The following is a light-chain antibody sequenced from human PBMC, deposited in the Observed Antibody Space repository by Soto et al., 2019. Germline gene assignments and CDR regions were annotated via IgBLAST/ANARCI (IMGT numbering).Light chain of an antibody. CDR3: QQRSNWPPLIT. Sequence: EIVLTQSPATLSVSPGERATLSCRASQSVSSNLVWYQQKPGEAPRLLIYGASTRATGIPASFSGSGSGTEFTLTISSLEPEDFAVYYCQQRSNWPPLITVGQGTRLEIK. J-gene: IGKJ5*01. CDR2: GAS. V-gene: IGKV3-15*01. CDR1: QSVSSN.